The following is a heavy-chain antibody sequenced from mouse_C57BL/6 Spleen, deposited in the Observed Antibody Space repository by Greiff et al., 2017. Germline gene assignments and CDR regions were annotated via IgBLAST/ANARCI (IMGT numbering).Heavy chain of an antibody. CDR3: TRWGTTVVADY. CDR1: GYTFTDYE. D-gene: IGHD1-1*01. J-gene: IGHJ2*01. V-gene: IGHV1-15*01. Sequence: QVQLQQSGAELVRPGASVTLSCKASGYTFTDYEMHWVKQTPVHGLEWIGAIDPETGGTAYNQKFKGKAILTADKSSSTAYMELRSLTSEDSAVYYCTRWGTTVVADYWGQGTTLTGSS. CDR2: IDPETGGT.